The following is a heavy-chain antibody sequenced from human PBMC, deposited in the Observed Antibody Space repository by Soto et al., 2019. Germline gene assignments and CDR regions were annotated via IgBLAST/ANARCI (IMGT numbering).Heavy chain of an antibody. Sequence: QVQLVESGGGVVQPGRSLRLSCAASGFTFSSYAMHWVRQAPGKGLEWVAVISYDGSNKYYGDSVKGRFTISSDNSKNTLYQQMNSLRAEDTALYYCASDSEYSSSSTWFDPWGQGTLVTVSS. J-gene: IGHJ5*02. D-gene: IGHD6-6*01. CDR3: ASDSEYSSSSTWFDP. CDR2: ISYDGSNK. V-gene: IGHV3-30-3*01. CDR1: GFTFSSYA.